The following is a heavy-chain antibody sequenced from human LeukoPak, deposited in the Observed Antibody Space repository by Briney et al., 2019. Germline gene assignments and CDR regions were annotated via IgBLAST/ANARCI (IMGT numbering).Heavy chain of an antibody. V-gene: IGHV1-2*02. J-gene: IGHJ4*02. Sequence: ASVKVSCKASGYTFTVNYIHWVRQAPGQGLEWVGWMNPNSGGTNYAQKFQGRVTLTRDTSIITAYMELSSLTSDDTAVYYCARGARSSWFDYWGQGSLVTVSS. D-gene: IGHD6-13*01. CDR3: ARGARSSWFDY. CDR1: GYTFTVNY. CDR2: MNPNSGGT.